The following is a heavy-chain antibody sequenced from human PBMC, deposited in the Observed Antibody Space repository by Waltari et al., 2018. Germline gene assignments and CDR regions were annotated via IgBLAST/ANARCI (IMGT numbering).Heavy chain of an antibody. V-gene: IGHV1-18*01. Sequence: QVQLVQSGAEVKKPGASVKVSCKASGYTFTSYGISWVRQAPGQGLEWMGWISTYNGNTNYEQKLQGRVTMTTDTSTSTAYMELRSLRSDDTAVYYWARGGPIAVAALREDYWGQGTLVTVSS. CDR3: ARGGPIAVAALREDY. CDR1: GYTFTSYG. CDR2: ISTYNGNT. J-gene: IGHJ4*02. D-gene: IGHD6-19*01.